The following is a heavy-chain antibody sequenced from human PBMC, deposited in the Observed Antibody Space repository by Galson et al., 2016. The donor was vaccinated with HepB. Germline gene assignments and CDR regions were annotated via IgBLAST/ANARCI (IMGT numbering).Heavy chain of an antibody. Sequence: SLRLSCAASGFIFSRYGVAWVRQAPGKGLEWVSIISADGGSTHYADSLKGRFTISRDNAKNTLYLQMYSLRVEDTAVYYCARDPGEGDGGNWGAFDLWGQGSLVTVSS. V-gene: IGHV3-23*01. D-gene: IGHD4-23*01. CDR1: GFIFSRYG. J-gene: IGHJ4*02. CDR3: ARDPGEGDGGNWGAFDL. CDR2: ISADGGST.